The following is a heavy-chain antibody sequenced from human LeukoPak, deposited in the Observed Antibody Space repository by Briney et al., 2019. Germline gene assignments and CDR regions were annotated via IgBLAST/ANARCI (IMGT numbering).Heavy chain of an antibody. Sequence: ASVKVSCKASGYTFTSYGISWVRQAPGQGLEWMGWISAYNGNTNYAQKLQGRVTMTTDTSTSTAYMELRSLRSDDTAVYYRARADTGMASAPVDYLGQGTLVTVSS. CDR3: ARADTGMASAPVDY. V-gene: IGHV1-18*01. J-gene: IGHJ4*02. CDR2: ISAYNGNT. D-gene: IGHD5-18*01. CDR1: GYTFTSYG.